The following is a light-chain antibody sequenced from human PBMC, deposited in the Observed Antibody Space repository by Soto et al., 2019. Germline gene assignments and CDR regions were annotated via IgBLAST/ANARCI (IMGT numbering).Light chain of an antibody. CDR3: HLFNGWPLC. CDR2: GSS. Sequence: EIVMTQSPATLYVSPGERATLSCRASQNIGSDLVWYQQKPGQAPRFLIDGSSTRATGITARFSGSWSGTQYAPTISCQQSEDIAVYYCHLFNGWPLCFGGVTKVEIK. J-gene: IGKJ4*01. CDR1: QNIGSD. V-gene: IGKV3-15*01.